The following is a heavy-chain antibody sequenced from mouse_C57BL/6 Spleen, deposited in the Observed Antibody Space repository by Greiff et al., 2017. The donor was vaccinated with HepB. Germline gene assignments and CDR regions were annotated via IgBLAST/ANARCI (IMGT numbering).Heavy chain of an antibody. D-gene: IGHD2-2*01. CDR3: ATIYYGYDGADYYAMDY. V-gene: IGHV5-17*01. Sequence: EVKLVESGGGLVKPGGSLKLSCAASGFTFSDYGMHWVRQAPEKGLEWVAYISSGSSTIYYADTVKGRFTISRDNAKNTLFLQMTSLRSEDTAMYYCATIYYGYDGADYYAMDYWGQGTSVTVSS. J-gene: IGHJ4*01. CDR2: ISSGSSTI. CDR1: GFTFSDYG.